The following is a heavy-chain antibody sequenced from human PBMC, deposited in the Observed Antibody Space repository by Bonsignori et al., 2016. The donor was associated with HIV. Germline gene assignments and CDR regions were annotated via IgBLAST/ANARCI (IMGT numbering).Heavy chain of an antibody. V-gene: IGHV3-53*01. D-gene: IGHD2-21*01. CDR3: AREGGLWSNWYFDL. Sequence: VRQAPGKGLEWVSLISSGGSTYYADSVKGRFTISRDNSKNTVDLQMSSLRAEDTAVYYCAREGGLWSNWYFDLWGRGTLVTVSS. J-gene: IGHJ2*01. CDR2: ISSGGST.